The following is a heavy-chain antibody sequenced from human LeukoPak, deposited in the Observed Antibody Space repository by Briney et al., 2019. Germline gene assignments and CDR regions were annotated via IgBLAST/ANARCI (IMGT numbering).Heavy chain of an antibody. V-gene: IGHV1-69*05. CDR2: IIPIFGTA. CDR3: ARGQHSSGWYEMNY. D-gene: IGHD6-19*01. Sequence: GASAKVSCKASGGTFSSYAISWVRQAPGQGLEWMGRIIPIFGTANYAQKFQGRVTITTDESTSTAYMELSSLRSEDTAVYYCARGQHSSGWYEMNYWGQGTLVTVSS. J-gene: IGHJ4*02. CDR1: GGTFSSYA.